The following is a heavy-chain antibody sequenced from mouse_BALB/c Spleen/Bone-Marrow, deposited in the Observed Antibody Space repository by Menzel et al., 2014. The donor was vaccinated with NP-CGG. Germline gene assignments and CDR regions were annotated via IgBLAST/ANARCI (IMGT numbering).Heavy chain of an antibody. CDR1: GYAFSSSW. V-gene: IGHV1-82*01. CDR3: VRGGNYRFDY. Sequence: QVQLQQSGPELVKPGASAKISCKASGYAFSSSWMNWVKQRPGQGLEWIGRIYPGDGDINYNGNFKGKATLTADKSSSTAYMQLSGLTSVDSAVYFCVRGGNYRFDYWGQGTTLTVSS. J-gene: IGHJ2*01. D-gene: IGHD2-1*01. CDR2: IYPGDGDI.